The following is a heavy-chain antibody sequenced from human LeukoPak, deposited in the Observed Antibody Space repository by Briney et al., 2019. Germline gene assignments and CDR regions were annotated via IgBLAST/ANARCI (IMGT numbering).Heavy chain of an antibody. D-gene: IGHD3-16*02. CDR2: LSFDGSNE. CDR3: AREEHDYVWGSYRYYYYYGIDV. V-gene: IGHV3-30*03. CDR1: GFTFSSYG. Sequence: GGSLRLSCAASGFTFSSYGMHWVRQSPGRGLEWVSFLSFDGSNEFYADSLKGRFTISRDNSKDTLYLQMDSLRAEDTALYYCAREEHDYVWGSYRYYYYYGIDVWGQGTTVAVSS. J-gene: IGHJ6*02.